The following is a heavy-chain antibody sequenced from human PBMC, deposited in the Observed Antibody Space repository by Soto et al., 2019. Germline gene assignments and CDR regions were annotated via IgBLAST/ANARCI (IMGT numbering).Heavy chain of an antibody. V-gene: IGHV1-69*01. J-gene: IGHJ5*02. CDR3: ARGERRTYNWFDP. CDR1: GGTFSSYA. CDR2: IIPIFGTA. D-gene: IGHD3-16*01. Sequence: QVQLVQSGAELKKPGSSVKVYCKASGGTFSSYAISWVRQAPGQGLEWMGGIIPIFGTANYAQKFQGRVTITADEATSTAYMELSSLRSEDTAVYYCARGERRTYNWFDPWGQGTLVTVSS.